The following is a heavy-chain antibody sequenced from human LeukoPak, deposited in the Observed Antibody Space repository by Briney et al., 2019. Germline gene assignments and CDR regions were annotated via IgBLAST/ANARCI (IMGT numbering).Heavy chain of an antibody. J-gene: IGHJ4*02. D-gene: IGHD3-10*01. Sequence: GGAPRLSCVVSGFTVGHYSLTPGRPAPGEGVEWVSTLFGSGTTTYYADSVKGRFTISRDNSKNTLYLQMNSLRAEDTAVYYCAKKYSYGSGTYFFYFDSWGQGNLVTVSS. CDR1: GFTVGHYS. CDR3: AKKYSYGSGTYFFYFDS. V-gene: IGHV3-23*05. CDR2: LFGSGTTT.